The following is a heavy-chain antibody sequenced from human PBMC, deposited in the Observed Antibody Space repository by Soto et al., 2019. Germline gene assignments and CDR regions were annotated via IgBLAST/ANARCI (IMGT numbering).Heavy chain of an antibody. D-gene: IGHD3-10*01. J-gene: IGHJ6*02. Sequence: VSLRLPCAAPGLPLSSNYMSWVRQAPGKGLEWVAVIYSGVSTYYADSVNGRFTISRDNSKNTLYLQMNSLRAEDTAVYYCARVQVTMVRGQRHSYYGMDVWGQGTTVTV. V-gene: IGHV3-53*01. CDR2: IYSGVST. CDR3: ARVQVTMVRGQRHSYYGMDV. CDR1: GLPLSSNY.